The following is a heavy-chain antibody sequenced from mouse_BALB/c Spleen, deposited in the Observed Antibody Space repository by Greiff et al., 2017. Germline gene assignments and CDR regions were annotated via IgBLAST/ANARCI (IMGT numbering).Heavy chain of an antibody. D-gene: IGHD3-1*01. CDR1: GYTFTSYW. J-gene: IGHJ1*01. CDR3: ARRAGDWYVDV. Sequence: QVQLQQSGAELARPGASVKLSCKASGYTFTSYWMQWVKQRPGQGLERIGAIYPGDGDTRDTQKFKGKATLTADKSSSTAYMQLSSLASEDSAVYYCARRAGDWYVDVWGAGTTVTVSS. V-gene: IGHV1-87*01. CDR2: IYPGDGDT.